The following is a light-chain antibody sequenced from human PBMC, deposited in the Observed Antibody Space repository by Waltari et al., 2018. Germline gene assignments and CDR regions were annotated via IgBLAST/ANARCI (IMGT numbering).Light chain of an antibody. CDR3: QQYYRSRT. CDR1: QSVFYTSDNKNY. CDR2: WAA. Sequence: DIVMTQSPDSLAVSLGERATIDCKSSQSVFYTSDNKNYLALYQHKPGQPPKLRFYWAATREDAVPDRFSASGSETDFTLTMNNLQAEDVAVYYCQQYYRSRTFGQGTKVELK. V-gene: IGKV4-1*01. J-gene: IGKJ1*01.